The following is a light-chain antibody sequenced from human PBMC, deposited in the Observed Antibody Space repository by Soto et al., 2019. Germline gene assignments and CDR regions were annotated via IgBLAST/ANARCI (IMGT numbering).Light chain of an antibody. V-gene: IGKV3-20*01. J-gene: IGKJ5*01. Sequence: EIVLTQSPGTLSLSPGERATLSCRASQSVSSSYLAWYQQKPGQAPRLLIYGASSRATGIPDRFSGSGSGTHFTLTISRLEPEDVAVYYCQQYGSSPFGQGTRLEIK. CDR1: QSVSSSY. CDR2: GAS. CDR3: QQYGSSP.